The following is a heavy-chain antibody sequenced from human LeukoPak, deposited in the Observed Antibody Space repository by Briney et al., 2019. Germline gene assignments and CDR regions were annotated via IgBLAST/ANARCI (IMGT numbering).Heavy chain of an antibody. V-gene: IGHV4-4*07. D-gene: IGHD2-2*01. CDR3: ARDDIVVVSDSGAFDY. CDR2: IYTSGST. Sequence: SETLSLTCTVSGGSISSYYWSWIRQPAGKGLEWIGRIYTSGSTNYNPSLKSRVTMSVDTSKNQFSQKLSSVTAADTAVYYCARDDIVVVSDSGAFDYWGQGTLVTVSS. J-gene: IGHJ4*02. CDR1: GGSISSYY.